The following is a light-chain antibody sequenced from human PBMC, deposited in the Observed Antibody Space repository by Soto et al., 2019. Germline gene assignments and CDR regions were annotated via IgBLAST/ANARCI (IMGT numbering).Light chain of an antibody. CDR1: QSVSSK. CDR2: GTS. V-gene: IGKV3-15*01. J-gene: IGKJ3*01. Sequence: EIVMTQSPATLSVSPGEGATLSCRASQSVSSKVAWYQQKPGQAPRRLIYGTSTRATGIPARFSGSGSGTEFTLTISSLQSEDVAVYFCQQYSYWPPSFGPGTRVDIK. CDR3: QQYSYWPPS.